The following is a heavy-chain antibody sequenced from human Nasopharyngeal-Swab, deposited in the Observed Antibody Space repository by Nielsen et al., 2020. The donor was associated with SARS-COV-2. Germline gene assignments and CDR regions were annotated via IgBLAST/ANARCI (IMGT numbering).Heavy chain of an antibody. Sequence: ESLKISCAASGFTFSSYAMSWVRQAPGKGLEWVSYISSSGSNIFYADSVKGRFTISRDNAKNSLYLQMNSLRAEDTAVYYCAAEKYPPGGFDPWGQGTLVTVSS. CDR3: AAEKYPPGGFDP. V-gene: IGHV3-48*04. CDR2: ISSSGSNI. D-gene: IGHD3-10*01. J-gene: IGHJ5*02. CDR1: GFTFSSYA.